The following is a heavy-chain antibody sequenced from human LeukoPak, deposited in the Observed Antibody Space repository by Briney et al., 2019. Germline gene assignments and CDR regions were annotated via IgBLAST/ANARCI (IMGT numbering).Heavy chain of an antibody. V-gene: IGHV1-69*04. CDR1: LGTFSSYA. D-gene: IGHD3-16*01. J-gene: IGHJ4*02. CDR3: ARTKLGI. Sequence: SVKGSCKAFLGTFSSYAICWVRQAPGQGLEWMGRIIPILGIANYAQKFQGRVTITADKSTSTAYMELSSLRSEDTAVYYCARTKLGIWGQGTLVTVSS. CDR2: IIPILGIA.